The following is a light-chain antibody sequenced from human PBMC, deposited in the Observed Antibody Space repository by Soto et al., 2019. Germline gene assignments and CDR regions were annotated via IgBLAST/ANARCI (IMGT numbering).Light chain of an antibody. CDR3: QQYNSYPYT. J-gene: IGKJ2*01. CDR2: DAS. Sequence: DIHMTQSRSTLSASVGDRFTITCRASQSISSWLAWYQQKPGKAPKLLIYDASSLESGVPSRFSGSGSGTEFTLTISSLQPDDFATYYCQQYNSYPYTFGQGTKVDIK. V-gene: IGKV1-5*01. CDR1: QSISSW.